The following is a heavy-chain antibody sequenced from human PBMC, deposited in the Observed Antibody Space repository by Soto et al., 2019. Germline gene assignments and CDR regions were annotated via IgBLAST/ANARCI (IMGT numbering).Heavy chain of an antibody. V-gene: IGHV3-53*04. D-gene: IGHD1-1*01. CDR2: IYSGGST. CDR3: ARGQLETTRASYYYYYMDV. CDR1: GFTVSSNY. J-gene: IGHJ6*03. Sequence: GGSLRLSCAASGFTVSSNYMSWVRQAPGKGLEWVSVIYSGGSTYYADSVKGRFTISRHNSKNTLYLQMNSLRAEDTAVYYCARGQLETTRASYYYYYMDVWGKGTTVTVSS.